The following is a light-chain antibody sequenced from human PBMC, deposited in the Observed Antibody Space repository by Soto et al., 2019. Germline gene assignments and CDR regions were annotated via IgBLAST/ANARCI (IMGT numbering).Light chain of an antibody. V-gene: IGKV4-1*01. CDR2: CAT. CDR3: QQYYSSPPGLT. CDR1: QSVLFSSNNKNY. J-gene: IGKJ4*01. Sequence: DIVINQTPDSLAVSLGERATINCKSSQSVLFSSNNKNYLAWYQQKQGQPPNLLIYCATTPESGVHDRFSGSGSGTDFTLTISSLQAEDVAVYYCQQYYSSPPGLTFGGGTKVEIK.